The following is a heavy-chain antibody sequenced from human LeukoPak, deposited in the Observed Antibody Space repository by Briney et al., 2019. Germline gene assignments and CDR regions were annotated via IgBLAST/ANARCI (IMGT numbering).Heavy chain of an antibody. D-gene: IGHD1-26*01. J-gene: IGHJ4*02. CDR1: GYTFTAYY. CDR2: INPNSGGT. CDR3: ARGVSGTYRFDY. V-gene: IGHV1-2*02. Sequence: ASVKVSCKASGYTFTAYYMHWVRQAPGQGLEWMGWINPNSGGTNYAQKFQGRGTMTRDTSISTAYMELSRLRSDDTAVYYCARGVSGTYRFDYWGQGTLVTVSS.